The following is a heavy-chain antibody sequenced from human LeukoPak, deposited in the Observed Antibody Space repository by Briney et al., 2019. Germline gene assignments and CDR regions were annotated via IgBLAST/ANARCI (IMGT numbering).Heavy chain of an antibody. CDR3: ARLRYNHWLNIDT. CDR1: GFPLSTTGVG. Sequence: SGPTLVKPTQTLTLTCTFSGFPLSTTGVGVGWIRQPPGKALEWLALIYWDDDKRYGPSLKTRLTITKDTSKNQVVLTVTNMDPVHTASYSCARLRYNHWLNIDTWGQGTLVTVSS. CDR2: IYWDDDK. J-gene: IGHJ5*02. D-gene: IGHD3-9*01. V-gene: IGHV2-5*05.